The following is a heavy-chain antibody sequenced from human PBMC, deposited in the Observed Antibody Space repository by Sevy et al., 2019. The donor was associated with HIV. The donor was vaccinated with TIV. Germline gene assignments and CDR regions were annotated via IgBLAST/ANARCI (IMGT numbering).Heavy chain of an antibody. J-gene: IGHJ4*02. Sequence: SDTLSLTCTVSGGSINNSDSYWSWIRQPPGKGLEWIGYIHYTGGTYYNPFLKSRLAMSVDTSEKQFSLKLSSMTEADTAVYYCASKRGYNHGPFDYWGQGTLVTVSS. CDR2: IHYTGGT. V-gene: IGHV4-30-4*02. CDR1: GGSINNSDSY. D-gene: IGHD5-12*01. CDR3: ASKRGYNHGPFDY.